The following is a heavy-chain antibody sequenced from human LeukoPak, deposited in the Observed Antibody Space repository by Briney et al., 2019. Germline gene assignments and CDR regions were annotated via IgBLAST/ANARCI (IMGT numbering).Heavy chain of an antibody. CDR1: GGSISSSSYY. CDR3: ARHVSLCGGDCSPYYFDY. V-gene: IGHV4-39*01. D-gene: IGHD2-21*02. J-gene: IGHJ4*02. CDR2: IYYSGST. Sequence: SETLSLTCTVSGGSISSSSYYWGWIRQPPGKGLEWIGSIYYSGSTYYNPSLKSRITTSVDTSKKQFSLKLSSVTAADTAVYNCARHVSLCGGDCSPYYFDYWGQGTLVTVSS.